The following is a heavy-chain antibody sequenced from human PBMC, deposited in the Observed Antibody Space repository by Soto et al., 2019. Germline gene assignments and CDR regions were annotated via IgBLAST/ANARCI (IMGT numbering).Heavy chain of an antibody. CDR3: ASMHCCSTSCYGKGGSSSLDY. Sequence: QVQLVESGGGVVQPGRSLRLSCAASGFTFSSYGMHWVRQAPGKGLEWVAVIWYDGSNKYYADSVKGRFTISRDNSKNTLYLQMNSLRAEDTAVYYCASMHCCSTSCYGKGGSSSLDYWGQGTLVTVSS. CDR1: GFTFSSYG. D-gene: IGHD2-2*01. CDR2: IWYDGSNK. V-gene: IGHV3-33*01. J-gene: IGHJ4*02.